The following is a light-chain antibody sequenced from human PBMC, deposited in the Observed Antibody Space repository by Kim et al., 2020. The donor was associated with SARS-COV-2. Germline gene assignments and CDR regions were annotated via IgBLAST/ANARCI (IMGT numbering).Light chain of an antibody. CDR3: QAWDSTTALL. J-gene: IGLJ2*01. V-gene: IGLV3-1*01. Sequence: VSPGLTATITCSGDKVGDKYHSWYKQRTGQSPVLVIDQDNQRPSGIHARSSGSNYGNTATLTISGTQAMDEADYYCQAWDSTTALLFGGGTQLTVL. CDR2: QDN. CDR1: KVGDKY.